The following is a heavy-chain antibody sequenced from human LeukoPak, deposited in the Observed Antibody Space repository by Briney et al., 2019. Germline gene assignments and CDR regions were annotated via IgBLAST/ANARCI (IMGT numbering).Heavy chain of an antibody. CDR1: GDSISSSSYY. D-gene: IGHD2-21*02. J-gene: IGHJ4*02. CDR3: ASSDPIEDY. Sequence: SETLSLTCTVSGDSISSSSYYWGWIRQPPGKGLEWIGSIFYSVSTDYNPSLKSRVTISVDTSKNQFSLKLSSVTAADTAVYYCASSDPIEDYWGQGTLVTVSS. CDR2: IFYSVST. V-gene: IGHV4-39*01.